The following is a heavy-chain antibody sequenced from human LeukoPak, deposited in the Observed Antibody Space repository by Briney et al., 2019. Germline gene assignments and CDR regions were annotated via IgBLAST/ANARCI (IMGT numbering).Heavy chain of an antibody. V-gene: IGHV3-9*01. J-gene: IGHJ4*02. D-gene: IGHD3-22*01. CDR1: GFTFDEYA. CDR3: AKVSGPNYDGSGYSAD. CDR2: ISWNTGNI. Sequence: GRSLRLSCAASGFTFDEYAMHWVRQAPGQGLEWVSGISWNTGNIGYADSVKGRFTISRDNAKNSLYLQMNSLRPEDTALYFCAKVSGPNYDGSGYSADWGQGTLVTVSS.